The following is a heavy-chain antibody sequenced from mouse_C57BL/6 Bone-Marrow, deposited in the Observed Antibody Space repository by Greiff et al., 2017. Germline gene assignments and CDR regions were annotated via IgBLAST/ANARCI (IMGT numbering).Heavy chain of an antibody. CDR2: IYPRSGNT. CDR3: ARRGLPWFAY. D-gene: IGHD3-3*01. J-gene: IGHJ3*01. Sequence: VQLVESGAELARPGASVKLSCKASGYTFTSYGISWVKQRTGQGLEWIGEIYPRSGNTYYNEKFKGKATLTADKSSSTAYMELRSLTSEDSAVYFCARRGLPWFAYWGQGTLVTVSA. V-gene: IGHV1-81*01. CDR1: GYTFTSYG.